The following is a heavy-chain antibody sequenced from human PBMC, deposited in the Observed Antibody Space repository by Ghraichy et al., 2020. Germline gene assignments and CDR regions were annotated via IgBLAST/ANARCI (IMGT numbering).Heavy chain of an antibody. CDR2: INHSGST. D-gene: IGHD2-2*01. CDR1: GGSFSGYY. CDR3: ARGRKYCSSTSCYAYYYYGMDV. Sequence: SETLSLTCAVYGGSFSGYYWSWIRQPPGKGLEWIGEINHSGSTNYNPSLKSRVTISVDTSKNQFSLKLSSVTAADTAVYYCARGRKYCSSTSCYAYYYYGMDVWGQGTTVTVSS. J-gene: IGHJ6*02. V-gene: IGHV4-34*01.